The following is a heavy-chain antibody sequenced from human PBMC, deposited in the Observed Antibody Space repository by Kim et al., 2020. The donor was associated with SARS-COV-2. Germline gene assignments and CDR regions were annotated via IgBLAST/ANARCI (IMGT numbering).Heavy chain of an antibody. CDR1: GFTFSYYW. CDR3: AREDAFWRSIDH. Sequence: GGSLRLSCAASGFTFSYYWMSWVRQAPGKGLEWVANIKQDGSEKYYVDSMKGRFTISRDNAKNSLYLQINSLRAEDTAVYYCAREDAFWRSIDHWGQGALVTVSS. CDR2: IKQDGSEK. J-gene: IGHJ4*02. V-gene: IGHV3-7*03. D-gene: IGHD3-3*01.